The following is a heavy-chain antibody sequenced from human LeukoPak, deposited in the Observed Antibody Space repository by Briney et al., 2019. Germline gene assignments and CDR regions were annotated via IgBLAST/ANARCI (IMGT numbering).Heavy chain of an antibody. J-gene: IGHJ4*02. CDR1: GFTLITYA. CDR3: AKDGGYFFDS. CDR2: ISGGVGST. Sequence: GGSLRLSCAASGFTLITYAMSWVRQTPGKGLEWVSRISGGVGSTYYADSVKGRFTISRDNFQNTLYLQMDSLRAEDTAIYYCAKDGGYFFDSWGQGTLVTVSS. V-gene: IGHV3-23*01.